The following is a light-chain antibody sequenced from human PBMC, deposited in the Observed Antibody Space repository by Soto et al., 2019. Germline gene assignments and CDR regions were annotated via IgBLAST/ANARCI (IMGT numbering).Light chain of an antibody. CDR1: NIGSKS. CDR3: QVWDSSSDHAV. V-gene: IGLV3-21*02. CDR2: DDS. J-gene: IGLJ3*02. Sequence: SSELTQPPSVSVAPGQTARITCGGNNIGSKSVQWYQQEPGQAPVLVVYDDSDRPSGIPERFSGSNSGNTATLTISRVEAGDEADYYCQVWDSSSDHAVFGGGTKVTVL.